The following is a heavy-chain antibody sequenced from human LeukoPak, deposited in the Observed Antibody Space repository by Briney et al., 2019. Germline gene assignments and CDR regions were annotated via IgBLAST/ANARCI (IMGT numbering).Heavy chain of an antibody. Sequence: GGSLRLSCAASGFTFSSYGMSWGRQAPGKGLGWVSAICGSGGGTYYADSVKGRFTISRDKSKNTLYLQMNSLRAEDTAVYYCAKAWGYCGGDCDDAFDIWGQGTMVTVSS. CDR3: AKAWGYCGGDCDDAFDI. V-gene: IGHV3-23*01. CDR1: GFTFSSYG. CDR2: ICGSGGGT. J-gene: IGHJ3*02. D-gene: IGHD2-21*02.